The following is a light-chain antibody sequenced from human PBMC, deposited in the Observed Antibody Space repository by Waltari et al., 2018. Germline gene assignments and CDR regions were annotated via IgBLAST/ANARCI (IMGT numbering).Light chain of an antibody. J-gene: IGKJ5*01. V-gene: IGKV4-1*01. CDR3: QQYYKSPPS. CDR1: QSVFYSPSKLNY. Sequence: DVVMTQSPDSLAVSLGERATIHCKSSQSVFYSPSKLNYLPWYQQKPGHPPKFLMYWASAREFGFPDRFRGGGSGTDFTLTISSLQAEDVAVYYCQQYYKSPPSFGQGTRLEIK. CDR2: WAS.